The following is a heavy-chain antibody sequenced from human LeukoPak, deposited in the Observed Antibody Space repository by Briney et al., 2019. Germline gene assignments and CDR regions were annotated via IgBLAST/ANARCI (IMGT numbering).Heavy chain of an antibody. V-gene: IGHV5-51*01. CDR2: IYPGDSDT. CDR1: GYSFTSYW. J-gene: IGHJ6*03. CDR3: ARHVTVVPAATYYYYYMDV. Sequence: GESLKISCKGSGYSFTSYWIGWVRQMPGKGLEWMGIIYPGDSDTRYSPSFQGQVTISADKSISTAYLQWSSLKASDTAMYYCARHVTVVPAATYYYYYMDVWGKGTTVTVSS. D-gene: IGHD2-2*01.